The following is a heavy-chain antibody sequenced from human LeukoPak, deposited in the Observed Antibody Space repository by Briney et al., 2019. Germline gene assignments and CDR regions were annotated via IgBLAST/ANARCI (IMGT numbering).Heavy chain of an antibody. J-gene: IGHJ4*02. CDR2: IKQDGSEK. D-gene: IGHD5-12*01. Sequence: GGSLRLSCAASGFTFSSYWMSWVRQAPGKGLEWVANIKQDGSEKYYVDSVKGRFTISRDNAKNSLYLQMNSLRAEDTAVYYCAALVATIQFDYWGQGTLVTVSS. V-gene: IGHV3-7*01. CDR3: AALVATIQFDY. CDR1: GFTFSSYW.